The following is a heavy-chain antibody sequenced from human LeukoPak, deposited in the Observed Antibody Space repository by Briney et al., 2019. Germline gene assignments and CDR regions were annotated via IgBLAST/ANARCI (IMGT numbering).Heavy chain of an antibody. J-gene: IGHJ3*02. Sequence: GGSLRLSCAASGLTFSNHAMSWVRQAPGKGPEWVSTISGSSDSTYYPDSVKGRFTISRDNFKNTLYLQMNSLRAEDTAVYYCARGPFGGTMNDAFDIWGQGTMVTASS. CDR3: ARGPFGGTMNDAFDI. CDR2: ISGSSDST. CDR1: GLTFSNHA. D-gene: IGHD3-16*01. V-gene: IGHV3-23*01.